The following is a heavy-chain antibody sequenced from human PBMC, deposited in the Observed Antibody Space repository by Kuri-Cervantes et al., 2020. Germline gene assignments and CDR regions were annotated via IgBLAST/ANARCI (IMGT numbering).Heavy chain of an antibody. D-gene: IGHD5-12*01. CDR3: ARARGLRLFDY. J-gene: IGHJ4*02. V-gene: IGHV4-34*01. Sequence: SETLSLTCAVNGGSFSGYSWTWIRQPPGKGLEWIGEINHRGSTNYNPSLKSRVTISVDTSKNQFSLKLSSVTAADTAVYYCARARGLRLFDYWGQGTLVTVSS. CDR1: GGSFSGYS. CDR2: INHRGST.